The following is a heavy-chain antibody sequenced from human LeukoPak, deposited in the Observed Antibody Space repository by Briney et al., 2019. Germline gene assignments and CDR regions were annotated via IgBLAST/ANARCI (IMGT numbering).Heavy chain of an antibody. CDR3: ARRSMVRGVTIDY. D-gene: IGHD3-10*01. V-gene: IGHV4-39*07. Sequence: SETLSLTCTVSCGSISSSGYYWAWVRQPPGKGLEYYNPSLKSRVTISVDTSKNQFSLKLSSVTAADTAVYYCARRSMVRGVTIDYWGQRTLVTVSS. CDR1: CGSISSSGYY. J-gene: IGHJ4*02.